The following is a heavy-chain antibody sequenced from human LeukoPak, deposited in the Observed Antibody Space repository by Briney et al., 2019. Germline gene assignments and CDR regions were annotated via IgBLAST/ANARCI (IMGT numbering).Heavy chain of an antibody. CDR1: GGSISSYY. CDR3: ARFRTGDAFDI. D-gene: IGHD7-27*01. Sequence: SETLSLTCTVSGGSISSYYWSWIRQPPGKGLKCIGYIYYTGSTNYNPSLKSRVTISVDTSKNQFSLKLSSVTAADTAVYYCARFRTGDAFDIWGQGTMVTVSS. V-gene: IGHV4-59*08. CDR2: IYYTGST. J-gene: IGHJ3*02.